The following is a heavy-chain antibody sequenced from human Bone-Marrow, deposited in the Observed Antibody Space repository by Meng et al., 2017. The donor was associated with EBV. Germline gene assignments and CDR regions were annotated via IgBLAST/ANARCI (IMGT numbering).Heavy chain of an antibody. V-gene: IGHV1-69*01. Sequence: QGQLVQSGAEGRKPGSSVKVSCKTSGGTFRSDAVTWVRQAPGQGLEWMGGLIPMSDAPHYAQKFQGRVTITADESTSTHYMDLSGLRSEDTAVYYCASESGRGFTPDYWGQGTLVTVSS. D-gene: IGHD3-10*01. CDR2: LIPMSDAP. CDR1: GGTFRSDA. CDR3: ASESGRGFTPDY. J-gene: IGHJ4*02.